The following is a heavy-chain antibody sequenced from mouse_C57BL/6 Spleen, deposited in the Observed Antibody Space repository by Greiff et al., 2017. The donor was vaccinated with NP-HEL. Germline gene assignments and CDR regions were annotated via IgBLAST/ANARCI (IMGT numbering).Heavy chain of an antibody. Sequence: VQLQQSGAELVRPGSSVKLSCKASGYTFTSYWMDWVKQRPGQGLEWIGNIYPSDSETNYNQQFKDKATLTVDKSSSTAYMQLSGLTSEDSAVYYCARSAYYSNYGAWFAYWGQGTLVTVSA. CDR3: ARSAYYSNYGAWFAY. CDR2: IYPSDSET. D-gene: IGHD2-5*01. CDR1: GYTFTSYW. J-gene: IGHJ3*01. V-gene: IGHV1-61*01.